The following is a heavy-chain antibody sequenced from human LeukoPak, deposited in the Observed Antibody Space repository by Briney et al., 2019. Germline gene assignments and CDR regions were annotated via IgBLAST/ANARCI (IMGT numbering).Heavy chain of an antibody. CDR1: GGTFSNYA. V-gene: IGHV1-69*05. D-gene: IGHD4-17*01. Sequence: SVKVSCKASGGTFSNYAISWVRQAPGQGLEWMGGLIPLYGATNYTQRFQGRITITTDESTTTAYMELSSLRSEDTAVNFCAVGDPFNYYMDLWGKGTTVTVFS. CDR3: AVGDPFNYYMDL. CDR2: LIPLYGAT. J-gene: IGHJ6*03.